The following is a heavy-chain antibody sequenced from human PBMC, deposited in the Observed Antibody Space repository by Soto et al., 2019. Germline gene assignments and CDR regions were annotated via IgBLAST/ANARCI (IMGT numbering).Heavy chain of an antibody. J-gene: IGHJ6*02. D-gene: IGHD6-13*01. CDR2: ISYDGSNI. CDR3: ARGSAAGIYFYGMDV. CDR1: GFTFSSYA. Sequence: QVQLVESGGGVVQPGRSLRLSCAASGFTFSSYAMHWVRQAPGKGLEWVTVISYDGSNIYYADSVKGRFSISRDKSKNTLYVHMNSLRPDDTAVYYCARGSAAGIYFYGMDVWGQGTTVTVSS. V-gene: IGHV3-30-3*01.